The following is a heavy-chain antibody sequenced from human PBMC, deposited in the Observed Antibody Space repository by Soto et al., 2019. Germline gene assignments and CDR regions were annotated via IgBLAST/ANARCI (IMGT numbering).Heavy chain of an antibody. V-gene: IGHV4-4*02. D-gene: IGHD4-17*01. CDR1: GGSISSSNW. Sequence: RSLTCAVSGGSISSSNWWSWVRQPQGKGLQRIGESYHSGSTNYNPSLKSRVTISVDKSKNQFSLKLSSVTAAATAVYYCASRTTVTTSKQRMDVWGQGTTVTVSS. J-gene: IGHJ6*02. CDR2: SYHSGST. CDR3: ASRTTVTTSKQRMDV.